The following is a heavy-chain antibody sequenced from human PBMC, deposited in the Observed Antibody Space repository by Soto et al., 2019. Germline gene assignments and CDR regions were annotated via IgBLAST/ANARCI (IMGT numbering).Heavy chain of an antibody. V-gene: IGHV4-59*08. D-gene: IGHD2-15*01. J-gene: IGHJ6*03. Sequence: QVQLQESGPGLVKPSETLSLTCTVSGGSISSYYWSWIRQPPGKGLEWIGYIHYSGSTNYNPSLKSRVTISVDTSKNQFSLKLSSVTAADTAVYYCARMGGYCSGGSCYPTPGDYYMDVWGKGTTVTVSS. CDR3: ARMGGYCSGGSCYPTPGDYYMDV. CDR1: GGSISSYY. CDR2: IHYSGST.